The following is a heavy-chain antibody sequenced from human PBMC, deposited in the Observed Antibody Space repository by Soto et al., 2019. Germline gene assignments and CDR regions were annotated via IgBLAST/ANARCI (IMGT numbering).Heavy chain of an antibody. V-gene: IGHV3-30*18. D-gene: IGHD3-22*01. CDR1: AFTFSGDG. CDR3: AKDALAMIVAEESGVDAFDI. Sequence: GGSLRLSCAASAFTFSGDGMHWVRQAPGKGLEWVAVISYDGINKYYADSVKCQFTISRHNSKNTLYLKMNSLRAEDTAVSYCAKDALAMIVAEESGVDAFDIWGQGTXVTVSS. CDR2: ISYDGINK. J-gene: IGHJ3*02.